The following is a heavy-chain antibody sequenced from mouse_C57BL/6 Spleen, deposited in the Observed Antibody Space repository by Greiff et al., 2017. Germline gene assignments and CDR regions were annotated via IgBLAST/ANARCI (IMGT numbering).Heavy chain of an antibody. J-gene: IGHJ1*03. Sequence: VQLQQSVAELVRPGASVKLSCTASGFNIKNTYMHWVKQRPEQGLEWIGRIDPANGNTKYAPKFQGKATMTADTSSTTAYLQLSSLTSEGTTIYFCARGTTVVALPYFAVWSTGTTETVSS. CDR2: IDPANGNT. D-gene: IGHD1-1*02. CDR1: GFNIKNTY. CDR3: ARGTTVVALPYFAV. V-gene: IGHV14-3*01.